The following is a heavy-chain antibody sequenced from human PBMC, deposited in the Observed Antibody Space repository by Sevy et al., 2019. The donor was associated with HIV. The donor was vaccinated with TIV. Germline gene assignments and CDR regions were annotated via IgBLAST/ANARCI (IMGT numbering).Heavy chain of an antibody. J-gene: IGHJ4*02. D-gene: IGHD3-10*01. CDR1: GFTFSSYA. CDR2: IGGSADYT. CDR3: AKEVSQHSYFDY. Sequence: GGSLRRSCVTSGFTFSSYAMSWVRQTPGKGLEWVSAIGGSADYTYYADSVKGRFPISRDNSKNTMYLQMNGMRAEDTAVYYCAKEVSQHSYFDYWGQGTLVTVSS. V-gene: IGHV3-23*01.